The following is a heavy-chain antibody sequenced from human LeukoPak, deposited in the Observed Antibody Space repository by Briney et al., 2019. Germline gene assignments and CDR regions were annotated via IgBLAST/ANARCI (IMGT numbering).Heavy chain of an antibody. D-gene: IGHD6-13*01. CDR3: ARHPGITAAGTGFDI. CDR2: IHYSGST. CDR1: GGSISPYH. V-gene: IGHV4-59*08. Sequence: PSETLSLTCTVSGGSISPYHWSWIRQPPGKGLEWIGYIHYSGSTYYSPSLKSRVTISVDTSKNQFSLKLNSVTAADTAVYYCARHPGITAAGTGFDIWGQGTMVTVSS. J-gene: IGHJ3*02.